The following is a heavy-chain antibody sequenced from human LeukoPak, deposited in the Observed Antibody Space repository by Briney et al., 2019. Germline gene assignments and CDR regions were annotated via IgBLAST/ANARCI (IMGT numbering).Heavy chain of an antibody. Sequence: ASVKVSRKASGGTFSSYAISWVRQAPGQGLEWMGGIIPIFGTANYAQKFQGRVTITADESTSTAYMELSSLRSEDTAVYYCARDGAYYDSSGYYNFFDYWGQGTLVTVSS. CDR3: ARDGAYYDSSGYYNFFDY. J-gene: IGHJ4*02. CDR2: IIPIFGTA. V-gene: IGHV1-69*01. CDR1: GGTFSSYA. D-gene: IGHD3-22*01.